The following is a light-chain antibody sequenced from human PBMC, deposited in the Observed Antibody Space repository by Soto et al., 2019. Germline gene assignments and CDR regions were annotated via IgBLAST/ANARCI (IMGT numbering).Light chain of an antibody. CDR3: QQFNTWPPFT. CDR1: QSISRN. Sequence: EIVMTQSPATLSVSPGERATLSCRASQSISRNLAWYQQKPGQAPRLLIYGASTRATGIPARFSGSGSGTEFTLTISSLQSEDFAVYYCQQFNTWPPFTFGGGTKVEIK. CDR2: GAS. J-gene: IGKJ4*01. V-gene: IGKV3-15*01.